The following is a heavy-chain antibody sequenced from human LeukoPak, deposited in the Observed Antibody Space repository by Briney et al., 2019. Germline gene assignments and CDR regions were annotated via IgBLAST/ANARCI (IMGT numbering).Heavy chain of an antibody. Sequence: GGSLRLSCAASGFTFSSYDMHWVRQAPGKGLEWVSAIGTAGDTYYPGSVKGRFTISRENAKNSLYLQMNSLRAGDTAVYYCARALSPSQQYGDYYFDYWGQGTLVTVSS. CDR1: GFTFSSYD. D-gene: IGHD4-17*01. J-gene: IGHJ4*02. CDR3: ARALSPSQQYGDYYFDY. CDR2: IGTAGDT. V-gene: IGHV3-13*01.